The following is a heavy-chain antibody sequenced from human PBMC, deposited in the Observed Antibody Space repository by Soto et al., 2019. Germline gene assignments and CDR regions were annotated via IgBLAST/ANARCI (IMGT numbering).Heavy chain of an antibody. CDR2: IYHSGST. CDR3: ARDHVAVAGFDY. CDR1: GYSISSGYY. D-gene: IGHD6-19*01. J-gene: IGHJ4*02. Sequence: SETLSLTCAVSGYSISSGYYWGLIRQPPGKGLEWIGSIYHSGSTYYNPSLKSRVTISVDTSKNQFSLKLSSVTAADTAVYYCARDHVAVAGFDYWGQGTLGTGSS. V-gene: IGHV4-38-2*02.